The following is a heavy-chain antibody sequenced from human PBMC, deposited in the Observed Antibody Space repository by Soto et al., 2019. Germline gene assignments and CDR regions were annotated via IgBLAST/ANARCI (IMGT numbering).Heavy chain of an antibody. D-gene: IGHD2-2*01. CDR3: AGSSRARYYYYGMDV. CDR1: GGSISSYY. CDR2: IYYSGST. J-gene: IGHJ6*02. Sequence: QVQLQESGPGLVKPSETLSLTCTVSGGSISSYYWSWIRQPPGKGLEWIGYIYYSGSTNYNPSLKSRVTISVHTSKNQFSPELSSVTAADTAVYYCAGSSRARYYYYGMDVWGQGTTVPVSS. V-gene: IGHV4-59*01.